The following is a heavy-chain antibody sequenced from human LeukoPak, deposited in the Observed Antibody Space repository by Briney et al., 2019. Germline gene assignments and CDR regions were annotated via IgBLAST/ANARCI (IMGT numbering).Heavy chain of an antibody. CDR1: GGSFSGYY. CDR3: VSRARPGYYYYMDV. V-gene: IGHV4-34*01. D-gene: IGHD2-2*01. Sequence: SETLSLTCAVYGGSFSGYYWSWIRQPPGKGLEWIGEINHSGSTNYNPSFRSRVTISVDTSKNQFSLKLRSVTAADTAVYYCVSRARPGYYYYMDVWGKGTTVTVSS. J-gene: IGHJ6*03. CDR2: INHSGST.